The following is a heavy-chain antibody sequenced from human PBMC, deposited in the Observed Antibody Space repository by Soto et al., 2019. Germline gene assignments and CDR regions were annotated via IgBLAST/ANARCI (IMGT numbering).Heavy chain of an antibody. Sequence: GESLKISCAASGFTFSSYGMHWVRQAPGKGLEWVAVISYDGSNKYYADSVKGRFTISRDNSKNTLYLQMNSLRAEDTALYFCAKENTPDYGDYVDYWGQGTLVTVSS. D-gene: IGHD4-17*01. V-gene: IGHV3-30*18. CDR1: GFTFSSYG. CDR2: ISYDGSNK. J-gene: IGHJ4*02. CDR3: AKENTPDYGDYVDY.